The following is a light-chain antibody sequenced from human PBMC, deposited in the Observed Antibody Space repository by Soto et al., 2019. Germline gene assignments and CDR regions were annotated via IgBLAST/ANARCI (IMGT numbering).Light chain of an antibody. J-gene: IGLJ1*01. CDR2: EVH. Sequence: QSALTQPPSASGSPGRSVTISCTGTSTDVGGFDYVSWYQQHPGKAPKLIIYEVHKRPSGVPDRFSGSKSGNTASLTISGLQTEDEADYYCSSYASSNIDVSGTGTKLTVL. CDR3: SSYASSNIDV. V-gene: IGLV2-8*01. CDR1: STDVGGFDY.